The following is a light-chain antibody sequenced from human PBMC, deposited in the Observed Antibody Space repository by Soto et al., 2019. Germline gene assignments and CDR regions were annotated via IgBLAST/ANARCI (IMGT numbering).Light chain of an antibody. CDR2: DVN. Sequence: QSALPQPASVSGSPGQSSAISCTGTSSDVGGYNYVSWYQQHPGKAPKLMVYDVNDRPSGVSDRFSGSKSGNTASLTISGLQAEDEADYYCSSYTSSSTYVFGTGTKVTVL. CDR3: SSYTSSSTYV. CDR1: SSDVGGYNY. J-gene: IGLJ1*01. V-gene: IGLV2-14*01.